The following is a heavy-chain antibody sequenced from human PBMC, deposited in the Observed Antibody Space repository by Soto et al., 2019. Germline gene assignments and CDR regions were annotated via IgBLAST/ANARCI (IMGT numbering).Heavy chain of an antibody. CDR3: AKVVVVVAATPNLFNY. D-gene: IGHD2-15*01. CDR1: GFTFSSYA. V-gene: IGHV3-23*01. J-gene: IGHJ4*02. CDR2: ISGSGGST. Sequence: EVQLLESGGGLVQPGGSLRLSCAASGFTFSSYAMSWVRQAPGKGLEWVSAISGSGGSTYYADSVKGRLTISRDNSKNTRYLQMNSLRAEDTAVYYCAKVVVVVAATPNLFNYLGQGTLVTVSS.